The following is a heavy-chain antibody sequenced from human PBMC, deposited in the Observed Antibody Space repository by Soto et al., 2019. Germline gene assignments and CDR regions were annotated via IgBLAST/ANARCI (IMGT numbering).Heavy chain of an antibody. J-gene: IGHJ4*02. CDR3: ARDRYDVSLTDFCSGYSD. CDR2: IYYSGST. D-gene: IGHD3-3*01. Sequence: SETLSLTCTVSGGSVSRGSYYWSWIRQPPGKGLEWIGYIYYSGSTNYNPSLKSRVTISVDTSKNQFSLKLSSVTAADTAVYYCARDRYDVSLTDFCSGYSDWGQGTLVTVSS. V-gene: IGHV4-61*01. CDR1: GGSVSRGSYY.